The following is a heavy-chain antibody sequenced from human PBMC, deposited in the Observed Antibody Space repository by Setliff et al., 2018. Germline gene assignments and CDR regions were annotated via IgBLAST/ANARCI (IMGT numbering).Heavy chain of an antibody. CDR1: GYTFTSYD. CDR2: MNPNSGNT. Sequence: GASVKVSCKASGYTFTSYDINWVRQATGQGLEWMGWMNPNSGNTGYAQKFQGRVTMTRNTSISTAYMELSSLRSEDTAVYYCARGRERDYNFWSGYYTYYYYGMDVWGQGTTFTVSS. V-gene: IGHV1-8*02. CDR3: ARGRERDYNFWSGYYTYYYYGMDV. J-gene: IGHJ6*02. D-gene: IGHD3-3*01.